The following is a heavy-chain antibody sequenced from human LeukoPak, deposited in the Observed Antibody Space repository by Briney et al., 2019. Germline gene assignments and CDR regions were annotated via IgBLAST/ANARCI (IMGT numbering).Heavy chain of an antibody. CDR1: GGSISRDDYY. V-gene: IGHV4-31*03. D-gene: IGHD5-18*01. Sequence: SHTLSLTCTVSGGSISRDDYYWRWLRPHPGTGLEWIGYIYYSGRTYYHPSLKSRVTISIDTSKNQFSLKLSSVTAADTAVYYCARAETPRNSYGYLDYWGQGTLVTVSS. J-gene: IGHJ4*02. CDR2: IYYSGRT. CDR3: ARAETPRNSYGYLDY.